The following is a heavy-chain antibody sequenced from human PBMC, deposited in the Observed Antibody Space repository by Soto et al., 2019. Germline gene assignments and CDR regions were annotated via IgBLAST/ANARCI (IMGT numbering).Heavy chain of an antibody. J-gene: IGHJ5*02. CDR2: IYYSGST. D-gene: IGHD3-22*01. V-gene: IGHV4-30-4*01. CDR1: GDSINSDDYY. CDR3: SRPTLNVFRAPMIGWLDP. Sequence: SETLSLTCTVSGDSINSDDYYWSWIRQPPGKGLEWIGYIYYSGSTYYNPSLKGRTAISVDTSKNHFSLKLSSVTAADTAVYYCSRPTLNVFRAPMIGWLDPLGQETLVTVFS.